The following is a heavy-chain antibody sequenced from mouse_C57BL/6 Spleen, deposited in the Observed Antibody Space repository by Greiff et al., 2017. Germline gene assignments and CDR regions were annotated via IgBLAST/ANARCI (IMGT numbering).Heavy chain of an antibody. J-gene: IGHJ1*03. CDR2: IHPNSGST. Sequence: QVQLQQPGAELVKPGASVTLSCKASGYTFTSYWMHWVKQRPGQGLEWIGMIHPNSGSTNYNEKFKSKATLTVDNSSSTAYMHLSSLTAEDSAVYYCARSITTVVATHWYFDVWGTGTTVTVSS. CDR1: GYTFTSYW. V-gene: IGHV1-64*01. D-gene: IGHD1-1*01. CDR3: ARSITTVVATHWYFDV.